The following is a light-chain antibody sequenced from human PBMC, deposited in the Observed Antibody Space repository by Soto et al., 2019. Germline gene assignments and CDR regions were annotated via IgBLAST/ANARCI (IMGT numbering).Light chain of an antibody. J-gene: IGKJ3*01. V-gene: IGKV1-33*01. CDR2: DAS. CDR3: HQYDNLSQT. CDR1: QGIGNA. Sequence: QMSQSPSSLSASVGYRFTISCGASQGIGNALGWYQQKPGKPPKLLIYDASNLQTGVPSRFSGSGSGTDFTFTISSLQPEDIEPYFCHQYDNLSQTFGPGTKVDIK.